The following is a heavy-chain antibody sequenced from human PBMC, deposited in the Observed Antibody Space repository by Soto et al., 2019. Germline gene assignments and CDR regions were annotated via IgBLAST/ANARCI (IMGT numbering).Heavy chain of an antibody. V-gene: IGHV3-73*01. CDR2: IRSKANSYAT. Sequence: PGWSLRLSCAASGFTFSGSAMHWVRQASGKGLEWVGRIRSKANSYATAYAASVKGRFTITRDDSKNTAYLQMNSLKTEDTNVYYCTAVPLDPFAICGQGTIVILSS. CDR1: GFTFSGSA. D-gene: IGHD3-10*02. CDR3: TAVPLDPFAI. J-gene: IGHJ3*02.